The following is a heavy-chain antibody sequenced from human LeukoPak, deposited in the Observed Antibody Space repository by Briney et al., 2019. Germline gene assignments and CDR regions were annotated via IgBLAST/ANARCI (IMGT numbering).Heavy chain of an antibody. CDR1: GFTFSSYW. V-gene: IGHV3-7*03. CDR2: IKQDGSEK. D-gene: IGHD1-26*01. CDR3: ARGASPYYYYGKDV. Sequence: GRSLRLSCAASGFTFSSYWTSWVRQAPGKGLEWVANIKQDGSEKYYVDSVKGRFTISRDNAKNSLYLQMNSPRAEDTAVYYCARGASPYYYYGKDVWGQGTTVTVSS. J-gene: IGHJ6*02.